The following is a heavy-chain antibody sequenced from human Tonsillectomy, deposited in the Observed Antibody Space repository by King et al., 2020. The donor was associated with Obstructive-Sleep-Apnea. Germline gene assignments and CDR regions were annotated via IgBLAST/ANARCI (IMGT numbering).Heavy chain of an antibody. Sequence: VQLVESGGGVVQPGRSLRLSCAASGFTFSSYGMHWVRQAPGKGLEWVAFIRYDGSNKYYADSVKGRFTISRDNSKNTLYLQMNSLGAEDTAVYYCEGDYYDSSGYYYQNWGQGTLVTVSS. CDR1: GFTFSSYG. J-gene: IGHJ4*02. D-gene: IGHD3-22*01. CDR3: EGDYYDSSGYYYQN. V-gene: IGHV3-30*02. CDR2: IRYDGSNK.